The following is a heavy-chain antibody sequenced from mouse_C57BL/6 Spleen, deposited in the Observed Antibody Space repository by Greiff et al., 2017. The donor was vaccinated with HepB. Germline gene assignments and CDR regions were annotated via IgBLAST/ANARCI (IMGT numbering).Heavy chain of an antibody. Sequence: QVQLQQSGAELARPGASVKLSCKASGYTFTSYGISWVKQRTGQGLEWIGEIYPRSGNTYYNEKFKGKATLTADKSSSTAYMELRSLTSEDSAVYFCERWGYPYWYFDVWGTGTTVTVSS. CDR2: IYPRSGNT. V-gene: IGHV1-81*01. J-gene: IGHJ1*03. CDR3: ERWGYPYWYFDV. D-gene: IGHD2-2*01. CDR1: GYTFTSYG.